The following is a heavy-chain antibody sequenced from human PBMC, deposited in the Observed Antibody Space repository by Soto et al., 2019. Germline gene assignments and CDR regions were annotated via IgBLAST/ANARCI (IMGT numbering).Heavy chain of an antibody. J-gene: IGHJ4*02. CDR2: IYWDDDK. CDR3: AHRPSYCSGGSCYSGFDY. Sequence: QITLKESGPTLVKPTQTLTLPCTFSGFSLSTSGVGLGWFRKPQVKALEWLALIYWDDDKRYSPSLKSRLTITKDTSKNQVVLTMTNMDPVDTATYYCAHRPSYCSGGSCYSGFDYWGQGTLVTVSS. D-gene: IGHD2-15*01. V-gene: IGHV2-5*02. CDR1: GFSLSTSGVG.